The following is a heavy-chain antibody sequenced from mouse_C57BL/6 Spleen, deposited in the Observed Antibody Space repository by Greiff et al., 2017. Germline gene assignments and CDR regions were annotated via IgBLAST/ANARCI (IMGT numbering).Heavy chain of an antibody. CDR2: INPSTGGT. CDR1: GYSFTGYY. V-gene: IGHV1-42*01. Sequence: EVMLVESGPELVKPGASVKISCKASGYSFTGYYMNWVKQSPGKSLEWIGEINPSTGGTTYNQQFKAKATLTVDKSSSTAYMQLKSLTSEDSAVYYCARGDYGSFYYFDYWGEGTTRTVSS. D-gene: IGHD1-1*01. CDR3: ARGDYGSFYYFDY. J-gene: IGHJ2*01.